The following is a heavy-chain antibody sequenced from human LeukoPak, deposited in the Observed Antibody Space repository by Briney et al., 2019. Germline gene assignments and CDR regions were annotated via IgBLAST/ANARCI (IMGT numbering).Heavy chain of an antibody. V-gene: IGHV3-30*02. J-gene: IGHJ4*02. Sequence: GGSLRLSCAASGFTFSSYGMHWVRQAPGKGLEWVAFIWYDGSNKYYADSVKGRFTISRDNSKNTLYLQMNSLRAEDTAVYYCANVAVQLHLDYWGQGTLVTVSS. CDR3: ANVAVQLHLDY. CDR1: GFTFSSYG. D-gene: IGHD5-18*01. CDR2: IWYDGSNK.